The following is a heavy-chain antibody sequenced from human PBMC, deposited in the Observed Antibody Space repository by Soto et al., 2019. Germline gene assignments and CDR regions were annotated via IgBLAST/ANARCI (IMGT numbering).Heavy chain of an antibody. J-gene: IGHJ4*02. CDR1: GYSFTSYW. D-gene: IGHD6-19*01. CDR2: IYPGDSDT. Sequence: RGESLKISCQGSGYSFTSYWIGWVRQTPGKGLEWMGMIYPGDSDTRYSPSFQGQVTISADKSISAAFLQWSSLKASDTAMYYCVRPLDSSGWYDYWGQGTLVTVSS. V-gene: IGHV5-51*01. CDR3: VRPLDSSGWYDY.